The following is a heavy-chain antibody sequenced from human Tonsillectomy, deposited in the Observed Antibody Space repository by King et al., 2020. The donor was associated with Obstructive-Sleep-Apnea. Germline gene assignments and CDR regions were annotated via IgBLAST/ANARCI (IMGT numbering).Heavy chain of an antibody. D-gene: IGHD5-18*01. Sequence: QLQLQASGPGLVKPSETLSLTCTVSGGSISSSSYYWGWIRQPPGKGLEWIGSFYYSGNTYYNPSLKSRVTISVDTSKNQFSLKLSSVTAADTAVYYCVRDRSGYSYGYAVYWGQGTLVTVSS. CDR1: GGSISSSSYY. J-gene: IGHJ4*02. V-gene: IGHV4-39*07. CDR2: FYYSGNT. CDR3: VRDRSGYSYGYAVY.